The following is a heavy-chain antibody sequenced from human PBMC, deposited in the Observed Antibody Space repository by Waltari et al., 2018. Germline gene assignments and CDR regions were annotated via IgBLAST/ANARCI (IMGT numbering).Heavy chain of an antibody. V-gene: IGHV3-21*01. CDR2: ISSSSSYI. CDR1: GFTFSSYS. D-gene: IGHD3-22*01. CDR3: ARVPPYYYDSSGYPIGAFDI. Sequence: EVQLVESGGGLVKPGGSLRLSCAASGFTFSSYSMNWVRQAPGKGLEWVSSISSSSSYIYYADSVNGRFTIARDNAKNSLYLQMNSLRAEDTAVYYCARVPPYYYDSSGYPIGAFDIWGQGTMVTVSS. J-gene: IGHJ3*02.